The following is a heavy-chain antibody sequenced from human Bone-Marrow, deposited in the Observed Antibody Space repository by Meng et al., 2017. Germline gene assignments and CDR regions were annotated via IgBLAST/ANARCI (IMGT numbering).Heavy chain of an antibody. V-gene: IGHV1-69*06. CDR2: INGVFGTA. CDR3: ARDRLDTAMVTRLYYYYGMDV. Sequence: SVKVSCKAPGGIFSNSVVGWVRQAPGQGLEWMGGINGVFGTANYAQKFQGRVTITADKSTSTAYMELSSLRSEDTAVYYCARDRLDTAMVTRLYYYYGMDVWGQGTTVTVSS. CDR1: GGIFSNSV. D-gene: IGHD5-18*01. J-gene: IGHJ6*02.